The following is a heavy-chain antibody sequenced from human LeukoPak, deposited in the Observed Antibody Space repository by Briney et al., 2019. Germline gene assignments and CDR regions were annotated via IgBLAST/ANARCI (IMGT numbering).Heavy chain of an antibody. V-gene: IGHV4-30-4*08. J-gene: IGHJ5*02. Sequence: KPSQTLSLTCPLSGGSISSGDYYCSRLRQPPGKGLEWIGYIYYSGSTYYNPSLKSRVTISVDTSKNQFSLKLSSVTAADTAVYYCARGYGDYVSPSWFDPWGQGTLVTVSS. CDR2: IYYSGST. CDR3: ARGYGDYVSPSWFDP. CDR1: GGSISSGDYY. D-gene: IGHD4-17*01.